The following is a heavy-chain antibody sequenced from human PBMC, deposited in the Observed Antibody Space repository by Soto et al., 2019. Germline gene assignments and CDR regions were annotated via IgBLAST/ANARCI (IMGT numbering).Heavy chain of an antibody. CDR2: IYYSGST. V-gene: IGHV4-59*01. J-gene: IGHJ4*02. D-gene: IGHD3-9*01. CDR3: ARVSASIFLDY. CDR1: GGSISSYY. Sequence: QVQLQESGPGLVKPSETLSLTCTVSGGSISSYYWGWIRQPPGKGLEWIGYIYYSGSTTYNPSLRSRGTRSVDASKNRFSLKLSSVTAADTAVYYCARVSASIFLDYWGQGTLVTVSS.